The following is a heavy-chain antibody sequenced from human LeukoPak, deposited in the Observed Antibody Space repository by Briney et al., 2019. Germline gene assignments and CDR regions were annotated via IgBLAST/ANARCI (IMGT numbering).Heavy chain of an antibody. Sequence: GGSLRLSCAASGFTFDDYGMSWVRQVPGKGLEWVSGINWNGGSTGYADSVKGRFTISRDNSKNSLYLQMNSLRAEDTALYYCARSSSSSGGYYYMDVWGKGTTVTVSS. CDR1: GFTFDDYG. CDR2: INWNGGST. CDR3: ARSSSSSGGYYYMDV. V-gene: IGHV3-20*04. D-gene: IGHD6-6*01. J-gene: IGHJ6*03.